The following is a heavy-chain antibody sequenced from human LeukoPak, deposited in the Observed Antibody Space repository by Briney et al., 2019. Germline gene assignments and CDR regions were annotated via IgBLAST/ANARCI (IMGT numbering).Heavy chain of an antibody. V-gene: IGHV3-21*01. D-gene: IGHD5-12*01. J-gene: IGHJ4*02. Sequence: GGSLRLSCAASGFTFSSYSMNWVRQAPGKGLEWVSSISSSSSYIYYADSVKGRFTISRDNAKSSLYLQMNSLRAEDTAVYYCARARLVATTEPFDYWGQGTLVTVSS. CDR2: ISSSSSYI. CDR3: ARARLVATTEPFDY. CDR1: GFTFSSYS.